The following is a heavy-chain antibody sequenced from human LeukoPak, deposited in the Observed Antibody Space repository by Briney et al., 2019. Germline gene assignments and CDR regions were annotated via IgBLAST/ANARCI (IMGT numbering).Heavy chain of an antibody. D-gene: IGHD3-9*01. CDR2: IYPGDSDT. V-gene: IGHV5-51*01. J-gene: IGHJ3*02. CDR3: ASRYYDILTGYYAFDI. Sequence: GESLKISCKGSGYSFTSYWISWVRQMPGKGLEWMGIIYPGDSDTRYSPSFQGQVTISADKSISTAYLQWSSLKASDTAMYYCASRYYDILTGYYAFDIWGQGTMVTVSS. CDR1: GYSFTSYW.